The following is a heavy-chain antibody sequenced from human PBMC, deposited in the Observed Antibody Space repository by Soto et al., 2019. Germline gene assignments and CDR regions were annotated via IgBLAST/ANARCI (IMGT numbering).Heavy chain of an antibody. D-gene: IGHD6-19*01. CDR3: VRDFRGAVAGSEFDH. V-gene: IGHV3-74*01. CDR2: INGNADHS. J-gene: IGHJ4*02. Sequence: GGSLRLSCAASGFSFVSYWMHWVRQVPGEGLAWVSRINGNADHSDYADSVKGRFTISRDNAMNRLYLQMDSLRADDTGVYYCVRDFRGAVAGSEFDHWGQGTLVTVSS. CDR1: GFSFVSYW.